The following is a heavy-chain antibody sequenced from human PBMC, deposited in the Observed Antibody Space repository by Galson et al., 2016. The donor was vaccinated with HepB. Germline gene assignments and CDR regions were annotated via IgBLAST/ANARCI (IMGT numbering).Heavy chain of an antibody. CDR3: ARDRMYDNVWSGNFDY. CDR1: GFSLNASGVG. Sequence: PALVKPTQTLTLTCSFSGFSLNASGVGVGWIRQPPGKALEWLALVYWYGDQRFSPSLKTRLDITKDASKNQVVLTMTNMDPADTGTYYCARDRMYDNVWSGNFDYWGPGTLVTVSS. V-gene: IGHV2-5*01. D-gene: IGHD3-3*01. CDR2: VYWYGDQ. J-gene: IGHJ4*02.